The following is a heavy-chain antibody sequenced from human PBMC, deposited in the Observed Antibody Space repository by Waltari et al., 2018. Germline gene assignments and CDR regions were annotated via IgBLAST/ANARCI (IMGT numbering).Heavy chain of an antibody. Sequence: QVQLVQSGAEVKKPGSAVRVSCKASGGTFITFSVNWVRQAPGQGLEWMGRFIPAFRIPNYAQKFQGRVTISADRSTSTVYMELNSLRSEDTAVYYCAKVGMTHQGMDVWGQGTSVTVSS. CDR2: FIPAFRIP. V-gene: IGHV1-69*09. J-gene: IGHJ6*02. CDR1: GGTFITFS. CDR3: AKVGMTHQGMDV.